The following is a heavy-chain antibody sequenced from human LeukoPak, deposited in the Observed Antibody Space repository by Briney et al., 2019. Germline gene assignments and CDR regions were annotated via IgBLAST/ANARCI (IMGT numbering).Heavy chain of an antibody. CDR3: ARFDWLLAFDF. D-gene: IGHD3-9*01. Sequence: GGSLRLSCAATVFSFSSYSMNWVRQAPGQGMEWVSYISPSSTNIYYADSVKGRFTISRDNAKNSLYLQMNSLRDEHTAVYYCARFDWLLAFDFWGQGTLVRVFS. CDR2: ISPSSTNI. J-gene: IGHJ4*02. V-gene: IGHV3-48*02. CDR1: VFSFSSYS.